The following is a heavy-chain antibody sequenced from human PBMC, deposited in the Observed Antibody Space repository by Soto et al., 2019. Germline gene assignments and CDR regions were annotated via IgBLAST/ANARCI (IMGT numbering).Heavy chain of an antibody. CDR1: GGSISRYY. CDR3: QRGGYAIRNFDY. Sequence: QVQLQESGPGLVKPSETLSLTCTVSGGSISRYYWGWIRQPPGKGLESIGYIYYSGSTNYNPSLKSRVTIPVDTSKTQFATKLNSVTAADTAVYYCQRGGYAIRNFDYWAKGTMDTVSS. V-gene: IGHV4-59*01. D-gene: IGHD2-8*01. J-gene: IGHJ4*02. CDR2: IYYSGST.